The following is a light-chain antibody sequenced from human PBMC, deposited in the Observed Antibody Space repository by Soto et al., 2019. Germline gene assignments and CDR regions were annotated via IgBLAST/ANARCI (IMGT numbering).Light chain of an antibody. CDR3: QQHNNWPPIT. CDR1: QSVSST. CDR2: GAS. Sequence: ESVLTQSPGTLSLPPGERATLSCRASQSVSSTKLAWYQQKPGQAPRLLIYGASSRATGIPARFSGSGSGTEFTLTISSLQSEDFAVYYCQQHNNWPPITFGQGTRLEIK. V-gene: IGKV3-15*01. J-gene: IGKJ5*01.